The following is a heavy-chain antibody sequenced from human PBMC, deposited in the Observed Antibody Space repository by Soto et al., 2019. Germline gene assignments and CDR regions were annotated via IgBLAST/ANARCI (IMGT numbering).Heavy chain of an antibody. CDR3: VSPKIAFYNWFDP. CDR2: IYYSGST. CDR1: GGSFSGYY. V-gene: IGHV4-34*01. D-gene: IGHD3-3*02. Sequence: SETLSLTCAVYGGSFSGYYWSWIRQPPGKGLEWIGSIYYSGSTYYNPSLKSRVTISVDTSKNQFSLKLGSVTAADTAVYYCVSPKIAFYNWFDPWGQGTLVTVSS. J-gene: IGHJ5*02.